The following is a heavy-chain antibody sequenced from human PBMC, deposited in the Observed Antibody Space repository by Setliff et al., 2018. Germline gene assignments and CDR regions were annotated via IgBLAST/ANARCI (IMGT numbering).Heavy chain of an antibody. CDR3: GRGFSRIEGWGNWFDP. J-gene: IGHJ5*02. CDR2: IYDSGSS. D-gene: IGHD2-15*01. CDR1: GGSISSGGYY. V-gene: IGHV4-30-4*08. Sequence: SETLSLTCTVSGGSISSGGYYWSWIRQHPGKGLEWIGYIYDSGSSNYNASLKSRLIITRDTSKNQISLKLTSVTAADTAVYYCGRGFSRIEGWGNWFDPWGQGILVTVSS.